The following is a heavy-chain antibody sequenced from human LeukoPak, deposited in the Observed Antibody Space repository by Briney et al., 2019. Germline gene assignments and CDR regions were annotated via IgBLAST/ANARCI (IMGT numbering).Heavy chain of an antibody. CDR1: GYTFTSYD. D-gene: IGHD3-16*01. J-gene: IGHJ3*02. Sequence: ASVKVSCKASGYTFTSYDINWVRQATGQGLEWMGWMNPNSGNTGYAQKFQGRVTMTRNTSISTAYMELSSLRSEDTAVYYCAGAVGGVMSGDGAFDIWGQGTMVTVSS. V-gene: IGHV1-8*01. CDR2: MNPNSGNT. CDR3: AGAVGGVMSGDGAFDI.